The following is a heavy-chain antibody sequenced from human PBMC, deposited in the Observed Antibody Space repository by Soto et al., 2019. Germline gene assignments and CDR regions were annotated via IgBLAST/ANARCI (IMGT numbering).Heavy chain of an antibody. CDR2: IYWDDDK. CDR1: GFSLSTDDVG. CDR3: ARSKYSISSFDY. V-gene: IGHV2-5*02. Sequence: SGPTLVNPXQTLTLTCTFSGFSLSTDDVGVGWIRQPPGKALDWLAVIYWDDDKRYSPSLKSRLTITKDTSKNQVLLTMTNMDPVDTATYFCARSKYSISSFDYWGQGALVTVSS. D-gene: IGHD6-6*01. J-gene: IGHJ4*02.